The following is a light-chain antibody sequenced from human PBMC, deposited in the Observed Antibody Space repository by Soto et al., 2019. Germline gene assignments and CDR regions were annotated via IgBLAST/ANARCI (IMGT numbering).Light chain of an antibody. CDR2: EGS. J-gene: IGLJ3*02. V-gene: IGLV2-23*01. CDR3: YSYAGSGTWV. Sequence: QSALTQPASVSGSPGQSITISCTGTSSDVGNYNLVSWYQQHPGKAPKLMIHEGSKRPSGVSNRFSASKSGNTASLTISGLQAEDEADYYCYSYAGSGTWVFGGGTKLTVL. CDR1: SSDVGNYNL.